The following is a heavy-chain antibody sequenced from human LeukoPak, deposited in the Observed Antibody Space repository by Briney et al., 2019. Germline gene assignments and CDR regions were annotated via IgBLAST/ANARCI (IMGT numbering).Heavy chain of an antibody. CDR1: GFTFSSYA. D-gene: IGHD2-15*01. Sequence: PGGSLRLSCAASGFTFSSYAMSWVRQAPGKGLEWVSVIYSGGSTYYADSVKGRFTTSRDNSKTPLYLQMSRLRVEDTAVYYCARGNCSGTSCHTSYWGQGTLVTV. V-gene: IGHV3-66*01. CDR3: ARGNCSGTSCHTSY. J-gene: IGHJ4*02. CDR2: IYSGGST.